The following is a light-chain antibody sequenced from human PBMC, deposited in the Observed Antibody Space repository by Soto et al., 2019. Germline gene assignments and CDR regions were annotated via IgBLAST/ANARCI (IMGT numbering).Light chain of an antibody. Sequence: QSVLTQPPSASGTPGQRVTISCSGTTSNIGRNPVNWYQQVPGTAPKLLIYSTSQRPPGVPDRFSGSRSGTSASLAISGLQSEDEADYYCAAWDDSLSGHVVFGGGTKLTVL. CDR2: STS. CDR1: TSNIGRNP. J-gene: IGLJ2*01. V-gene: IGLV1-44*01. CDR3: AAWDDSLSGHVV.